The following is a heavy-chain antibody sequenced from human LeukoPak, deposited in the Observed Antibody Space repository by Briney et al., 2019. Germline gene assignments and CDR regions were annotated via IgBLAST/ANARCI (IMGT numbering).Heavy chain of an antibody. V-gene: IGHV3-48*04. J-gene: IGHJ4*02. CDR1: GFTFNIYS. D-gene: IGHD6-13*01. CDR3: ARDGGEQQLVRNLFDY. CDR2: ITGSRSTI. Sequence: GGSLRLSCAASGFTFNIYSMNWVRQAPGKGLEWVSYITGSRSTISYADSVKGRFTISRDNAKNSLYLQMNSLRADDTAVYYCARDGGEQQLVRNLFDYWGQGTLVTVSS.